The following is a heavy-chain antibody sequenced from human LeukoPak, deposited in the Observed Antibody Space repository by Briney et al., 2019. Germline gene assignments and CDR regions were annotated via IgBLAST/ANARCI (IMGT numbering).Heavy chain of an antibody. V-gene: IGHV4-4*09. CDR1: GGSISSYY. J-gene: IGHJ4*02. CDR3: ARLPARGWYLDY. D-gene: IGHD6-19*01. Sequence: SETLSLTCTVSGGSISSYYWSWIRQPPGKGLEWIGYIYTSGSTNYNPSLKSRVTISVDTSKNHFSLKLSSVTAADTAVYYCARLPARGWYLDYWGQGTLVTVSS. CDR2: IYTSGST.